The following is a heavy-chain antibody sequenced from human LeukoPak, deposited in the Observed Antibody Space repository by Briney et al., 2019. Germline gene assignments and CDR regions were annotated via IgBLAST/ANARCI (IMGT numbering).Heavy chain of an antibody. CDR3: ARDIAAAGSFDY. V-gene: IGHV1-18*01. Sequence: ASVKVSCKASGYTFTSYGISWVRQAPGQGLEWMGWISAYNGNTNYAQKLQGRVTMTTNTSTSTAYMELRSLRSDDTAVYYCARDIAAAGSFDYWGQGTLVTVSS. D-gene: IGHD6-13*01. CDR2: ISAYNGNT. CDR1: GYTFTSYG. J-gene: IGHJ4*02.